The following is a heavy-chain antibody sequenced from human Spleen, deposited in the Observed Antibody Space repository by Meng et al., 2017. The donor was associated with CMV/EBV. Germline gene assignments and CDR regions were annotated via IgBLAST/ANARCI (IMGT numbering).Heavy chain of an antibody. Sequence: SETLSLTCTVSGGSISSYYWSWIRQPPGKGLEWIGYIYYSGSTNYNPSLKSRLTISIDKSKSQFSLRLSSVTAADTAVYYCAKVSINYDWFDPWGQGTLVTVSS. CDR2: IYYSGST. CDR3: AKVSINYDWFDP. V-gene: IGHV4-59*12. D-gene: IGHD4-11*01. J-gene: IGHJ5*02. CDR1: GGSISSYY.